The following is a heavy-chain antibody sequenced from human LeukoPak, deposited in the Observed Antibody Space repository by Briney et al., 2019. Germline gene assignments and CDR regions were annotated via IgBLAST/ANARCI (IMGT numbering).Heavy chain of an antibody. V-gene: IGHV1-69*05. CDR3: ARGSSSYYYDSSGYYELDY. Sequence: SVKVSCKASGGTFSSYAISWVRQAPGQGLEWMGRIIPIFGTANYAQKFQGRVTITTDESTSTAYMELSSLRSEDTAVYYCARGSSSYYYDSSGYYELDYWGQRTLVTVSS. J-gene: IGHJ4*02. D-gene: IGHD3-22*01. CDR2: IIPIFGTA. CDR1: GGTFSSYA.